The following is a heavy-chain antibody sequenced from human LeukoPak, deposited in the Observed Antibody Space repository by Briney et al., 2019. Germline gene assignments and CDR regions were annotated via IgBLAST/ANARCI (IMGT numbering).Heavy chain of an antibody. D-gene: IGHD6-19*01. CDR3: ARDPKWLVHNWFDP. V-gene: IGHV1-3*01. J-gene: IGHJ5*02. CDR2: INAGNGNT. CDR1: GYTFTSYA. Sequence: GASVKVSCKASGYTFTSYAMHWVRQAPGQRLEWMGWINAGNGNTKYSQKFQGRVTITRDTSASTAYMELSSLRSEDTAVYYCARDPKWLVHNWFDPWGQGTLVTVSS.